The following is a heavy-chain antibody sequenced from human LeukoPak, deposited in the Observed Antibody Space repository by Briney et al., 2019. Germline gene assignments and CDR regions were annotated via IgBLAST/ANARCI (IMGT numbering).Heavy chain of an antibody. CDR3: ARAESDDFWSGYEGYYFDY. D-gene: IGHD3-3*01. V-gene: IGHV1-2*04. CDR2: INPNSGGT. J-gene: IGHJ4*02. Sequence: GASVKVSCKASGYTFTSYYMHWVRQAPGQGLEWMGWINPNSGGTNYAQKFQGWVTMTRDTSISTAYMELSRLRSDDTAVYYCARAESDDFWSGYEGYYFDYWGQGTLVTVSS. CDR1: GYTFTSYY.